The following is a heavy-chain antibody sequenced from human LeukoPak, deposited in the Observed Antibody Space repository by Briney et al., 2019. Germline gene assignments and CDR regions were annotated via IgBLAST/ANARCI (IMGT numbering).Heavy chain of an antibody. CDR1: GGSISGSTSY. CDR3: ARIRSGYYGMDV. V-gene: IGHV4-39*07. Sequence: SETLSLTCTVSGGSISGSTSYWGWFRQPPGKGLEWIGTIYHSGSTYYNSSLKSRVTISVDTSKNQFSLNLRSVTAADTAVYYCARIRSGYYGMDVWGQGTTVTVSS. D-gene: IGHD3-10*01. CDR2: IYHSGST. J-gene: IGHJ6*02.